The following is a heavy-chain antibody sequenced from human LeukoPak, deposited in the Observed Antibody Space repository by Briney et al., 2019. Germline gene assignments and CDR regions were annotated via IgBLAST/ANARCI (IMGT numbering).Heavy chain of an antibody. V-gene: IGHV4-30-4*01. J-gene: IGHJ5*02. Sequence: PSETLSLTCTVSGGSTSSGDYYWSWIRQPPGKGLEWIGYIYYSGSTYYNPSLKSRVTISVDTSKNQFSLKLSSVTAADTAVYYCAREGYGVSNWLDPWGQGTLVTVSS. CDR3: AREGYGVSNWLDP. CDR2: IYYSGST. D-gene: IGHD4-17*01. CDR1: GGSTSSGDYY.